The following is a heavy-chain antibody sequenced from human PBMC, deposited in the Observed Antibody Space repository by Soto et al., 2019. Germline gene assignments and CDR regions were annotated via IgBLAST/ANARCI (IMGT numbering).Heavy chain of an antibody. CDR3: ARDTVWYYGMDV. Sequence: SETLSLTCTVSGGSISSGGYYWSWIRQHPGKGLEWIGYIYYSGSTYYNPSLKSRVTISVDTSKNQFSLKLSSVTAADTAVYYCARDTVWYYGMDVWGQGTTVTVAS. CDR2: IYYSGST. D-gene: IGHD4-17*01. V-gene: IGHV4-31*03. J-gene: IGHJ6*02. CDR1: GGSISSGGYY.